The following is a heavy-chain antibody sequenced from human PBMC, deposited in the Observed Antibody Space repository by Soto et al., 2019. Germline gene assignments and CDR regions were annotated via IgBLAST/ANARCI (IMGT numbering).Heavy chain of an antibody. CDR2: INPSGGST. CDR3: AREGRGWEPGDY. Sequence: QVQLVQSGAEVKKPGASVKVSCKASGYTYTSYYMHWVRQAPGQGLEWMGIINPSGGSTSYAQKFQGRVTMTRDTSTSTVYMELSSLRSEDTAVYYCAREGRGWEPGDYWGQGTLVTVSS. V-gene: IGHV1-46*01. CDR1: GYTYTSYY. J-gene: IGHJ4*02. D-gene: IGHD1-26*01.